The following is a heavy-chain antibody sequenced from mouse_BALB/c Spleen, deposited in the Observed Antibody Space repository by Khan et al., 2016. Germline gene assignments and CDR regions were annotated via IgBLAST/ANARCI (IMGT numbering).Heavy chain of an antibody. CDR2: IFWDDDR. CDR3: ARIPPYANYIDY. Sequence: QVTLKESGPGILQPSQTLSLTCSFSGFSLYTSGVGVIWIRQPSGKGLEWLANIFWDDDRRYNPSLKSRLTISKDSSSNQVFLKITSVDATDTATYYCARIPPYANYIDYWGQGTTLTISS. D-gene: IGHD2-1*01. J-gene: IGHJ2*01. CDR1: GFSLYTSGVG. V-gene: IGHV8-12*01.